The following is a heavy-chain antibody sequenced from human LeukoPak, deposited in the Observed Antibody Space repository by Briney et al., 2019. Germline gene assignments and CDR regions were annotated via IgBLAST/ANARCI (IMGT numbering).Heavy chain of an antibody. CDR3: AGGTMIVEGDI. J-gene: IGHJ3*02. CDR2: ISGSGGST. CDR1: GFTFSSYA. V-gene: IGHV3-23*01. Sequence: GGSLRLSCAASGFTFSSYAMSWVRQAPGKGLEWVSAISGSGGSTYYADPVKGRFTISRDNSKNTLYLQMNSLRAEDTAVYYCAGGTMIVEGDIWGQGTMVTVSS. D-gene: IGHD3-22*01.